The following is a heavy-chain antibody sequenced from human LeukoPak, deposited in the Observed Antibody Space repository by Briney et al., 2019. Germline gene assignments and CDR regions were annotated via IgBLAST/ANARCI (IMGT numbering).Heavy chain of an antibody. CDR3: ASFSWGSGSYDQEAIWSWFDP. CDR1: GGSISTAY. D-gene: IGHD3-10*01. Sequence: SETLSLTCTVSGGSISTAYWSWIRQPPGKGLEWIGFINYSGNTNYNPSFKSRVTISVDTSNNQFSLKLTSVNAADTAVYYCASFSWGSGSYDQEAIWSWFDPWGQGTLVSVSS. V-gene: IGHV4-59*08. CDR2: INYSGNT. J-gene: IGHJ5*02.